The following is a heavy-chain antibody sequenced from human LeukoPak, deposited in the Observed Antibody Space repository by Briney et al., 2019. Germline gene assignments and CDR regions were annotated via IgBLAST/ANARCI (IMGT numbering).Heavy chain of an antibody. CDR3: ASPGLHCSGGSCYLGYFRR. Sequence: KSGGSLRLSCAASGFTFSTYWMSWVRQAPGKGLECVANIKEDGSEKYYVDSVKSRFTISRDNAKNSLYLQMGSLRAEDTAIYYCASPGLHCSGGSCYLGYFRRWGQGTLVTVSS. J-gene: IGHJ1*01. D-gene: IGHD2-15*01. V-gene: IGHV3-7*01. CDR2: IKEDGSEK. CDR1: GFTFSTYW.